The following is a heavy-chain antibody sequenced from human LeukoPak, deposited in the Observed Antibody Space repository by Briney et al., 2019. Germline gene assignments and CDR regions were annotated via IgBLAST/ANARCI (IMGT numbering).Heavy chain of an antibody. CDR1: GFTFSNFG. CDR2: ISSDGSNK. D-gene: IGHD6-19*01. Sequence: GRSLRLSCAASGFTFSNFGMHWVRQAPGKGLEWVAVISSDGSNKYYTDSVKGRFTTSRDNTKNTLYVQMNSLRAEDTAVYYCAKGHLPGYSSGWYYFDYWGQGTLVTVSS. CDR3: AKGHLPGYSSGWYYFDY. J-gene: IGHJ4*02. V-gene: IGHV3-30*18.